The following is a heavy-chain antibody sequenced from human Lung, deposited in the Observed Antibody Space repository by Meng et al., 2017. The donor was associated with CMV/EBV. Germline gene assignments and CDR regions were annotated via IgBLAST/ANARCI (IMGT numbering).Heavy chain of an antibody. J-gene: IGHJ4*02. V-gene: IGHV3-7*01. CDR3: AREYWGPDY. D-gene: IGHD7-27*01. Sequence: GGSXRLSCAASGFTFTNYWMTWVRQAPGKGLEGVGNINEAGSVKHYVDSVKGRFTMSRDNAKNSVYLQMNALRADDTAVYFCAREYWGPDYWGQGTLVTVSS. CDR1: GFTFTNYW. CDR2: INEAGSVK.